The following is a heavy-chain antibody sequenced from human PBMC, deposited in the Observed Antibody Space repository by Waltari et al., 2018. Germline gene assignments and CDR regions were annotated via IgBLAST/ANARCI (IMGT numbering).Heavy chain of an antibody. Sequence: EVQLVQSGAEVKKPGESLRISCKGSGYSFLTYWITWLRQMPGKGLEWMGEIDPSDPDTNYSPAVQVHVTIAVDKSISTAYLQWSSLQASDTAMYYCARHLQPPDAFDIWGQGTMVTVSS. V-gene: IGHV5-10-1*03. CDR2: IDPSDPDT. J-gene: IGHJ3*02. CDR1: GYSFLTYW. CDR3: ARHLQPPDAFDI.